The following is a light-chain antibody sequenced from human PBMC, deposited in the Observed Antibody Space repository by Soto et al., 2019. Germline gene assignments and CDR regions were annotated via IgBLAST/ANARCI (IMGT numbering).Light chain of an antibody. CDR3: EAYDSSLSRRWV. CDR1: SSNIGAGYP. CDR2: G. V-gene: IGLV1-40*01. J-gene: IGLJ3*02. Sequence: QSVLTQPPSVSGAPGQRVTISCSGSSSNIGAGYPVHWYQQLPGTPPQLLVAGNRPSGVPDRFSVSKSGASASLAITGLQAEDEADYYCEAYDSSLSRRWVFGGGTKLTVL.